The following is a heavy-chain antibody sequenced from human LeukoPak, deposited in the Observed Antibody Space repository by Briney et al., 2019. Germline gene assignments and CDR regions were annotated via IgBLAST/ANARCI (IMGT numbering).Heavy chain of an antibody. V-gene: IGHV4-59*08. CDR3: ARRSGSYGNLLLGYYFDY. Sequence: PSETLSLTCTVSGGSISSYYWSWIRQPPGKGLEWIGYIYYSGSTNYNPSLKSRVTISVDTSKNQFSLKLSSVTAADTAVYYCARRSGSYGNLLLGYYFDYWGQGTLVTVSS. J-gene: IGHJ4*02. CDR1: GGSISSYY. D-gene: IGHD1-26*01. CDR2: IYYSGST.